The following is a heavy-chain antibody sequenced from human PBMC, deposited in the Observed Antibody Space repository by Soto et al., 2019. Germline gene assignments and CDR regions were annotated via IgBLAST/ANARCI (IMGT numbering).Heavy chain of an antibody. J-gene: IGHJ4*02. CDR1: GFTFSSYA. CDR3: ARDSLIAARPGARYFDY. V-gene: IGHV3-30-3*01. CDR2: ISYDGSNK. Sequence: GSLRLSCAASGFTFSSYAMHWVRQAPGKGLEWVAVISYDGSNKYYADSVKGRFTISRDNSKNTLYLQMNSLRAEDTAAYYCARDSLIAARPGARYFDYWGQGTLVTVSS. D-gene: IGHD6-6*01.